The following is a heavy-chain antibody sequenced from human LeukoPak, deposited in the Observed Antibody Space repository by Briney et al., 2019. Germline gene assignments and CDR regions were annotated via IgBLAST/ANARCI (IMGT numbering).Heavy chain of an antibody. J-gene: IGHJ6*02. CDR3: ASTYPYYYYGMDV. D-gene: IGHD2-2*01. CDR2: IWYDGSNK. CDR1: GFTFSSYG. Sequence: GGSLRLSCAASGFTFSSYGMHWVRQAPGKGLEWVAVIWYDGSNKYYADSVKGRFTISRDNSKNTLYLQMNSLRAEDTAVYYCASTYPYYYYGMDVWGQGTTVTVFS. V-gene: IGHV3-33*01.